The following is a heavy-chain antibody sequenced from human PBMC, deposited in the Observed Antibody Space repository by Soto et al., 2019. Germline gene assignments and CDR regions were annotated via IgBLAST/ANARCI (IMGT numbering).Heavy chain of an antibody. V-gene: IGHV4-31*03. J-gene: IGHJ5*02. CDR1: GGSISSGGYY. Sequence: QVQLQESGPGLVKPSQTLSLTCTVSGGSISSGGYYWSWIRQHPGKGLEWIGYIYYSGSTYYNPSLKSRVTISVDTSTNQFALKLSSVTAADTAVYYCARDVKKDSSCYYGLNWFDPWGQGTLVTVSS. D-gene: IGHD3-22*01. CDR3: ARDVKKDSSCYYGLNWFDP. CDR2: IYYSGST.